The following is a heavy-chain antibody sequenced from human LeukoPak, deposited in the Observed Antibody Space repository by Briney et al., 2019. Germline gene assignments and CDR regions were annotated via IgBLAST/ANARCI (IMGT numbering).Heavy chain of an antibody. CDR3: ASYDSSGRRYYFDY. CDR1: GITFSMYS. J-gene: IGHJ4*02. D-gene: IGHD3-22*01. CDR2: ISSSSSIK. V-gene: IGHV3-48*01. Sequence: GGSLRLSCAASGITFSMYSMNWVRQAPGKGLEWVSYISSSSSIKYYADSVKGRFTISRDNAKDSLYLQMNSLRAEDTAVYYCASYDSSGRRYYFDYWGQGTLVTVSS.